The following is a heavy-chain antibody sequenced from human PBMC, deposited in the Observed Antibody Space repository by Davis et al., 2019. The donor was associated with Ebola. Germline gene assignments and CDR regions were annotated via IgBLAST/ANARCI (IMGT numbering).Heavy chain of an antibody. D-gene: IGHD3-22*01. CDR3: TPRLGYDSSGYYYYYYYGMDV. J-gene: IGHJ6*02. V-gene: IGHV3-23*01. CDR1: GFTFSVYA. CDR2: ISDNGGNT. Sequence: PGGSLRLSCAASGFTFSVYAMSWVRQAPGKGLEWVSSISDNGGNTQYADSVKARFTISRDNPKNALYLQMNSLRAEDTAVYYCTPRLGYDSSGYYYYYYYGMDVWGQGTTVTVSS.